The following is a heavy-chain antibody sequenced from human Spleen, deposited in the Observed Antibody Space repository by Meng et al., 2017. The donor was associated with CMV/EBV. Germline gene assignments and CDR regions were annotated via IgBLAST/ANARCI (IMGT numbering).Heavy chain of an antibody. D-gene: IGHD5-24*01. CDR2: IYYTGST. Sequence: SETLSLTCNVSGGSISSSTYYWAWIRQPPGRGLESIGSIYYTGSTYSNPSLQSRVTISVDTSKNHFSLKLSSVTAADTAVYYCAREGRDGYNSRAFDTWGQGTMVTVSS. J-gene: IGHJ3*02. CDR3: AREGRDGYNSRAFDT. CDR1: GGSISSSTYY. V-gene: IGHV4-39*02.